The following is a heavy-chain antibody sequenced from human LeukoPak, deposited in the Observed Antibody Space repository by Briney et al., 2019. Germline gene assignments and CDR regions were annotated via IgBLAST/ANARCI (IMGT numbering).Heavy chain of an antibody. Sequence: GGSLRLSCAASGFTFSSYSMNWVRQAPGKGLEWVSSISSSSSSYIYYADSVKGRFTISRDNSKNTLYLQMNSLRAEDTAVYYCAKGGSGWYYYYYYMDVWGKGTTVTVSS. D-gene: IGHD6-19*01. J-gene: IGHJ6*03. V-gene: IGHV3-21*04. CDR1: GFTFSSYS. CDR3: AKGGSGWYYYYYYMDV. CDR2: ISSSSSSYI.